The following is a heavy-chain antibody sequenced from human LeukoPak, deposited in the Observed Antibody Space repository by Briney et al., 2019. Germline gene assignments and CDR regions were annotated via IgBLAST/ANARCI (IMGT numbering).Heavy chain of an antibody. CDR1: GYSFTSYW. D-gene: IGHD4-17*01. V-gene: IGHV5-51*01. CDR2: IYPGDSDT. J-gene: IGHJ6*03. CDR3: ARLAITTATHYYYYYMDV. Sequence: ESLKISCKGSGYSFTSYWIGWVRQMPGKGLEWMGIIYPGDSDTRYSPSFQGQVTISADKSISTAYLQWSSLKASDTAMYYCARLAITTATHYYYYYMDVWGKGTTVTVSS.